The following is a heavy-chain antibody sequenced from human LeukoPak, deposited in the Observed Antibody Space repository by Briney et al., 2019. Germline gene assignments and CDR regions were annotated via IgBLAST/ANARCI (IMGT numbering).Heavy chain of an antibody. CDR3: AELGITKIGGV. CDR1: GFTFSSYS. CDR2: ISSSSSYI. D-gene: IGHD3-10*02. Sequence: SGGPLRLSCAASGFTFSSYSMNWVRQAPGKGLEWVSSISSSSSYIYYADSVKGRFTISRDNAKNSLYLQMNSLRAEDTAVYYCAELGITKIGGVWGKGTTVTISS. V-gene: IGHV3-21*01. J-gene: IGHJ6*04.